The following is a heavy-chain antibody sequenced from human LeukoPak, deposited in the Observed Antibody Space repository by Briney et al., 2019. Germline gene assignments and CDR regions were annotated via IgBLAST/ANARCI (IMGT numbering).Heavy chain of an antibody. CDR3: AKAEWGYCSSTSCYGDY. Sequence: GGSLRLSCAASGFTFGNEAMSWVRQAPGKGLEWVSVIYSGGSTYYADSVKGRFTISRDNSKNTLYLQMNSLRAEDTAVYYCAKAEWGYCSSTSCYGDYWGQGTLVTVSS. V-gene: IGHV3-66*02. CDR1: GFTFGNEA. J-gene: IGHJ4*02. CDR2: IYSGGST. D-gene: IGHD2-2*01.